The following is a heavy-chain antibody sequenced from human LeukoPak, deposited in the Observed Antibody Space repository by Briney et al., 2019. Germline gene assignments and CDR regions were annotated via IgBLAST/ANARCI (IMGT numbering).Heavy chain of an antibody. Sequence: GGSLRLSCAASGFTFDDYAMHWVRQAPGKGLEWVSLITWDGDSTYYADSVKGRFTISRDNSKNYLYLQMNSLRAEDTALYYCAKGTSSWHEFDSWGQGTLVTVSS. V-gene: IGHV3-43D*03. CDR1: GFTFDDYA. J-gene: IGHJ4*02. CDR3: AKGTSSWHEFDS. CDR2: ITWDGDST. D-gene: IGHD6-13*01.